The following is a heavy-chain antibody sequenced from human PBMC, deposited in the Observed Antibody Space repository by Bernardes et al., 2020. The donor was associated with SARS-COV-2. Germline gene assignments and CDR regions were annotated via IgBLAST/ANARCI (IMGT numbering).Heavy chain of an antibody. CDR1: GFTFSSYG. CDR3: ARDLRFGDYDDTDY. D-gene: IGHD4-17*01. J-gene: IGHJ4*02. Sequence: GGSLRLSCAASGFTFSSYGMHWVRQAPGKGLEWVAVIWYDGSNRYYADSVKGRFTISRDNSNNTLYLQMNSLRAEDTAVYYCARDLRFGDYDDTDYWGQGTLVTVSS. V-gene: IGHV3-33*01. CDR2: IWYDGSNR.